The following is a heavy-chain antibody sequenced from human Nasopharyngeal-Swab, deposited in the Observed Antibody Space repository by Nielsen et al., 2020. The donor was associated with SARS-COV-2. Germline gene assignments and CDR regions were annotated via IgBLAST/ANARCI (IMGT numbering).Heavy chain of an antibody. J-gene: IGHJ6*02. D-gene: IGHD3-3*01. CDR1: GYTFTSYY. V-gene: IGHV1-46*01. CDR2: INPSGGST. CDR3: ARDQYDFWSGYWSPGYYYGMDV. Sequence: ASVKVSCKASGYTFTSYYMHWVRQAPGQGLEWMGIINPSGGSTSYAQKFQGRVTMTRDTSTSTVYMELSSLRSEDTAVHYCARDQYDFWSGYWSPGYYYGMDVWGQGTTVTVSS.